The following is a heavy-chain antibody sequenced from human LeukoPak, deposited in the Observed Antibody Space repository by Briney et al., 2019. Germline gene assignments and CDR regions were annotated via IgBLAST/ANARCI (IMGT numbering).Heavy chain of an antibody. CDR2: IYSGGST. J-gene: IGHJ4*02. D-gene: IGHD4-17*01. CDR3: ARDGDGDSPFDY. V-gene: IGHV3-53*01. CDR1: GFTVSSNY. Sequence: GGSLRLSCAASGFTVSSNYMSWVRQAPGKGLEWVPVIYSGGSTYYADSVKGRFTISRDNSKNTLYLQMNSLRAEDTAVYYCARDGDGDSPFDYWGQGTLVTVSS.